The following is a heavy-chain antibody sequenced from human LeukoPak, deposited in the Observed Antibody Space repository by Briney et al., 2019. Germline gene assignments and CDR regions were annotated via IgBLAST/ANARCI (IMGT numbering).Heavy chain of an antibody. D-gene: IGHD3-10*01. CDR2: ISSNGGST. CDR3: ARDSGDDAFDI. Sequence: GGPLRLSCAASGFTFSSYAMHWVRQAPGKGLEYVSAISSNGGSTYYANSVKGRFTISRDNSKNTLYLQMGSLRAEDMAVYYCARDSGDDAFDIWGQGTMVTVSP. CDR1: GFTFSSYA. J-gene: IGHJ3*02. V-gene: IGHV3-64*01.